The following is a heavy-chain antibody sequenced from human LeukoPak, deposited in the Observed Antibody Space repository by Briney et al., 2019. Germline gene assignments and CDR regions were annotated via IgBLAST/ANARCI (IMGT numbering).Heavy chain of an antibody. Sequence: PGGSLRLSCAASGFTFSSYSMNWVRQAPGKGLEWVSYISSSGTTISYAQSVKGRFTITRDNARNSLTLHMNTLRADDTAVYYCAKDGGTHFDHWGQGTLVTVSS. CDR3: AKDGGTHFDH. D-gene: IGHD1-26*01. J-gene: IGHJ4*02. CDR1: GFTFSSYS. V-gene: IGHV3-48*01. CDR2: ISSSGTTI.